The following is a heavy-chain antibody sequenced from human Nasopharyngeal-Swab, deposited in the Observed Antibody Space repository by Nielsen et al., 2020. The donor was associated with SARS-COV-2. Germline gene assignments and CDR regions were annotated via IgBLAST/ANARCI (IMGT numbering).Heavy chain of an antibody. CDR2: ISWNSGSI. Sequence: SLKISCAASGFTFDDYAMHWVRQAPGKGLEWVSGISWNSGSIGYADSVKGRFTISRDNAKNSLYLQMNSLRAEDTALYYCAKDMSPNTYCYYMDVWGKGTTVTVSS. CDR1: GFTFDDYA. J-gene: IGHJ6*03. CDR3: AKDMSPNTYCYYMDV. V-gene: IGHV3-9*01.